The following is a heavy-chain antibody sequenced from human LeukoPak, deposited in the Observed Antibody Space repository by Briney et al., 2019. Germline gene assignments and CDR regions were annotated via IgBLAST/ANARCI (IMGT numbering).Heavy chain of an antibody. CDR3: AKDRVGRGVDYDAFDI. CDR2: TSSTNT. D-gene: IGHD3-9*01. Sequence: GGSLRLSCAASGFTFSSYSMSWVRQAPGKGLEWVSTTSSTNTYYADSVKGRFTISRDNSKNTLYLQMISLRAEDTAVYYCAKDRVGRGVDYDAFDIWGQGTMVTVSS. J-gene: IGHJ3*02. V-gene: IGHV3-23*01. CDR1: GFTFSSYS.